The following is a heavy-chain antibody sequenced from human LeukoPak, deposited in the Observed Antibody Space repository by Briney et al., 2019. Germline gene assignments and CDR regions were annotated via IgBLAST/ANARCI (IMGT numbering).Heavy chain of an antibody. CDR2: IYSGGST. CDR1: GFTVSSNY. J-gene: IGHJ4*02. Sequence: GGSLRLSCAASGFTVSSNYISWVRQAPGKGLEWVSVIYSGGSTRYADSVKGRFTISRDNSKNTLYVQMNSLRAEDTAVYYCAREVEQLYFDYWGQGTLVTVSS. D-gene: IGHD6-13*01. V-gene: IGHV3-66*01. CDR3: AREVEQLYFDY.